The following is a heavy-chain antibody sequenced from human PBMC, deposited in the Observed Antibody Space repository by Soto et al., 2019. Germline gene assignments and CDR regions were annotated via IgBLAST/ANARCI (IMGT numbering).Heavy chain of an antibody. D-gene: IGHD3-3*01. CDR3: ARGRPLLGVSPYTHFDY. J-gene: IGHJ4*02. Sequence: PGGSLRLSCAASGFTFSSYDMHWVRQATGKGLEWVSAIGTAGDTYYPGSVKGRFTISRENAKNSLYLQMNSLRAGDTAVYYCARGRPLLGVSPYTHFDYWGQGTLVTVS. CDR1: GFTFSSYD. CDR2: IGTAGDT. V-gene: IGHV3-13*01.